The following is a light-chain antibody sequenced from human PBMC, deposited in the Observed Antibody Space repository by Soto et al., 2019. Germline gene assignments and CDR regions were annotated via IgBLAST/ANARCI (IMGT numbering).Light chain of an antibody. Sequence: QSALTQPPSASGSPGQSVTISCTGTSSDVGGYNYVSWYQQHPGRPPKLMIYEVTKRPLGVPDRFSGSKSVNTASLTVSGLQAEDEADYYCSSYAGSNNYVFGPGTQLTVL. V-gene: IGLV2-8*01. CDR2: EVT. CDR1: SSDVGGYNY. CDR3: SSYAGSNNYV. J-gene: IGLJ1*01.